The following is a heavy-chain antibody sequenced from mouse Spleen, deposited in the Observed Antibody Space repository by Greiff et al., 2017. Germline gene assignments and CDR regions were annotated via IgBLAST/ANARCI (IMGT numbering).Heavy chain of an antibody. V-gene: IGHV5-9-1*01. D-gene: IGHD1-1*01. Sequence: EVKLVESGGGLVKPGGSLKLSCAASGFTFSSYAMSWVRQTPEKRLEWVATISSGGSYTYYPDSVKGRFTISRDNAKNNLYLQMSSLKSEDTAMYYCARDYYGSRDSNWYFDVWGAGTTVTVSS. CDR3: ARDYYGSRDSNWYFDV. CDR1: GFTFSSYA. J-gene: IGHJ1*01. CDR2: ISSGGSYT.